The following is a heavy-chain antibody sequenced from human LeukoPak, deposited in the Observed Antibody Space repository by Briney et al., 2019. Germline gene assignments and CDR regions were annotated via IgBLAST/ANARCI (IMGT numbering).Heavy chain of an antibody. D-gene: IGHD5-18*01. Sequence: PGGSLRLSCAASGFTFSSYGMHWVRQAPGKGLEWVAVISYDGSNKYYADSVKGRFTISRDNAKNSLYLQMNSLRAEDTAVYYCARGRGYSYGLVIAFFYYFDYWGQGTLVTVSS. V-gene: IGHV3-30*03. CDR3: ARGRGYSYGLVIAFFYYFDY. J-gene: IGHJ4*02. CDR1: GFTFSSYG. CDR2: ISYDGSNK.